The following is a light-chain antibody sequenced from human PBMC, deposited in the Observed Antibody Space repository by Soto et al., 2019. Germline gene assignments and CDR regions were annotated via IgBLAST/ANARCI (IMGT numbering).Light chain of an antibody. CDR3: QQYNNWSLT. J-gene: IGKJ4*01. V-gene: IGKV3-15*01. Sequence: EIVVTQSPVTLSVSPGERATLSCRASQSVSSNLAWYQQKPGQAPRLLIYGASTRATGIPARFSGSGSGTEFTLTISGLQSEDFAVYYCQQYNNWSLTFGGGTKVEIK. CDR2: GAS. CDR1: QSVSSN.